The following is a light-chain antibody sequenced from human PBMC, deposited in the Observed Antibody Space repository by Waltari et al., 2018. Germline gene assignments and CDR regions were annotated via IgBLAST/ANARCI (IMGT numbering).Light chain of an antibody. J-gene: IGKJ4*01. V-gene: IGKV3-11*01. Sequence: EIVLTQSPATLSLPPGDGATLSCRASQSVSTYLAWYQEKPGQAPRLLIYDASNRATGIPARFSGSGSGTDFTLTISGLEPEDSAVYYCQHRFNWPLTFGGGTKVEIK. CDR2: DAS. CDR3: QHRFNWPLT. CDR1: QSVSTY.